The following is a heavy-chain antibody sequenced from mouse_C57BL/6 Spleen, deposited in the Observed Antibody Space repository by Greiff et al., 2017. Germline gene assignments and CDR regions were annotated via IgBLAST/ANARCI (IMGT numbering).Heavy chain of an antibody. V-gene: IGHV1-81*01. CDR1: GYTFTSYG. Sequence: VKLMESVAELARPGASVKLSCKASGYTFTSYGISWVKQRTGQGLEWIGEISPRSGNTYYNEKFKGKATLTADKSSSTAYMELRSLTSEDSAVYFCARGFTTEPYWYFDVWGTGTTVTVSS. J-gene: IGHJ1*03. CDR2: ISPRSGNT. D-gene: IGHD1-1*01. CDR3: ARGFTTEPYWYFDV.